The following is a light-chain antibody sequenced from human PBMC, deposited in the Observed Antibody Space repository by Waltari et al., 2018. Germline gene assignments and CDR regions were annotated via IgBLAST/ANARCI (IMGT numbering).Light chain of an antibody. CDR3: QQRSGWPPT. CDR1: QSIDNF. Sequence: EIVLTQSPATLSLSPGERATLYCRASQSIDNFLAWYQQKPGQAPRLLIYDSSNIATDVPARFSGSGSGTDFTLTISSLEPEDFAVYYCQQRSGWPPTFGGGTKVDI. J-gene: IGKJ4*02. CDR2: DSS. V-gene: IGKV3-11*01.